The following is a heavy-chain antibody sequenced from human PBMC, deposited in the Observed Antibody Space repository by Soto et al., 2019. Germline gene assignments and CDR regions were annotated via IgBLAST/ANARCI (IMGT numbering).Heavy chain of an antibody. D-gene: IGHD1-1*01. J-gene: IGHJ4*02. V-gene: IGHV1-46*03. CDR2: INTSGGTT. Sequence: QVRLEQSGAEVTKPGASVKLSCKASGYTFTSYYMHWVRQAPGQGLEWMGVINTSGGTTTYAQKFQGSITMTRDTSTSTVYMELSSLRSEDTAFYYCTSRTQLQFDYWGQGTLVTVSS. CDR3: TSRTQLQFDY. CDR1: GYTFTSYY.